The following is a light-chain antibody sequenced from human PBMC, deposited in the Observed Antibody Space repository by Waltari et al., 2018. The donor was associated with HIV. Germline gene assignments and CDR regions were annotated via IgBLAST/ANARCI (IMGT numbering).Light chain of an antibody. Sequence: QSALPQPASASGSPGPSISLSLTGTSSDAGGYNAVSWYQQHPAKAPKLVILEVSNRPSGVSNRFSGSKSGNRASLTISGLQAEDEAYYYCSSYTSSDTVVFGGGTKVTVL. V-gene: IGLV2-14*01. J-gene: IGLJ2*01. CDR2: EVS. CDR1: SSDAGGYNA. CDR3: SSYTSSDTVV.